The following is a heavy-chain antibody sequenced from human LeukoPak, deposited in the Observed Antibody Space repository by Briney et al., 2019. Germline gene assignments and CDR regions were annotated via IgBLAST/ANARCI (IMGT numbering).Heavy chain of an antibody. CDR2: INHSGST. CDR3: AREGEHCSSTSCYAKWGFDY. Sequence: SETLSLTCAVYGGSFSGYYWSWIRQPPGKGLEWIGEINHSGSTNYNPSLKSRVTISVDTSKNQFSLKLSSATAADTAVYYCAREGEHCSSTSCYAKWGFDYWGQGTLVTVSS. CDR1: GGSFSGYY. J-gene: IGHJ4*02. D-gene: IGHD2-2*01. V-gene: IGHV4-34*01.